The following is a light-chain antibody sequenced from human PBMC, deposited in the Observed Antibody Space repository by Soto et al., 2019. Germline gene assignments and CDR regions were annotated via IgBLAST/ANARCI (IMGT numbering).Light chain of an antibody. CDR2: KAS. Sequence: DIQMTQSPSTLSASEGDRVTITCRASQSIGNWLAWYQQKTGKAPKLLIYKASILQSGVPARFGGSGSGTEFTLTISSLQPDDFATYYCQQYYSYPYTFGQGTNLEIK. J-gene: IGKJ2*01. CDR1: QSIGNW. V-gene: IGKV1-5*03. CDR3: QQYYSYPYT.